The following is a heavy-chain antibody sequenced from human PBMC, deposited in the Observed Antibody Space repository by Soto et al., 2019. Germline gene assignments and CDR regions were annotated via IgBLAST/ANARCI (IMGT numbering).Heavy chain of an antibody. Sequence: QVQLVESGGGVVQPGRSLRLSCAASGFTFSSYAMHWVRQAPGKGLEWVAVISYDGSNKYYADSVKGRFTISRDNSKNTLYLQMNSLSAEDTAVYYCARPLGRTDYNWGYFDLWGRGTLVSVSS. CDR3: ARPLGRTDYNWGYFDL. D-gene: IGHD4-4*01. CDR1: GFTFSSYA. J-gene: IGHJ2*01. V-gene: IGHV3-30-3*01. CDR2: ISYDGSNK.